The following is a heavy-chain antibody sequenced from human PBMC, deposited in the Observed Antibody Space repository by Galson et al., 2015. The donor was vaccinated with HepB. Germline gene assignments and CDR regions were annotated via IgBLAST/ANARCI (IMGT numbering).Heavy chain of an antibody. CDR1: GFTFSDDY. CDR2: ISSSSTYT. Sequence: SLRLSCAASGFTFSDDYMSWIRQAPGKGLEWVSYISSSSTYTNYADSAKGRFTISRDNAKNSLYLQMNSLRAEDTAVYYCARARGSGPGAHFDYWGQGTLVTVSS. CDR3: ARARGSGPGAHFDY. V-gene: IGHV3-11*05. J-gene: IGHJ4*02. D-gene: IGHD6-19*01.